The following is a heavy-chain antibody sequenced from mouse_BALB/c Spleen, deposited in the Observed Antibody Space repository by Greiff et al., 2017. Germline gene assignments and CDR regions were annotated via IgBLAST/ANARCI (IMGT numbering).Heavy chain of an antibody. CDR3: TSAYYGNYGWFAY. Sequence: DVKLVESGGGLVQPGGSMKLSCVASGFTFSNYWMNWVRQSPEKGLEWVAEIRLKSNNYATHYAESVKGRFTISRDDSKSSVYLQMNNLRAEDTGIYYCTSAYYGNYGWFAYWGQGTLVTVSA. V-gene: IGHV6-6*02. CDR1: GFTFSNYW. CDR2: IRLKSNNYAT. J-gene: IGHJ3*01. D-gene: IGHD2-10*01.